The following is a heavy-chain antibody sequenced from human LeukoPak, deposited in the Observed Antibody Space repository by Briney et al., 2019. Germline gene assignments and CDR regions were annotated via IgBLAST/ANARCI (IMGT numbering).Heavy chain of an antibody. V-gene: IGHV4-59*08. J-gene: IGHJ4*02. CDR2: IYRSGTT. Sequence: PSETLSLTCTVSGGSISNYYWSWIRQPPGRGLEWIGYIYRSGTTSYNPSLNSRVTISDDTSKNQFSLRLSSVTAADTAVYYCARGSGYYDSSGYYDYWGQGTLVTVSS. CDR3: ARGSGYYDSSGYYDY. D-gene: IGHD3-22*01. CDR1: GGSISNYY.